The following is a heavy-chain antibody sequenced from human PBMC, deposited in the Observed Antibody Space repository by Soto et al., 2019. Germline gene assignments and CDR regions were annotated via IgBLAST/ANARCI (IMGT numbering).Heavy chain of an antibody. J-gene: IGHJ5*02. CDR3: ARDGDPGYSFWSGHLGGGRFDP. CDR1: GGTFGNTA. D-gene: IGHD3-3*01. CDR2: IVPLFGTA. V-gene: IGHV1-69*12. Sequence: QVQLVQSGAEVKEPGSSVNVSCKTSGGTFGNTAVTWVRQVPGQGLEWIGGIVPLFGTANYAQKFRGRVMITADESTSTAYMDLSSLRSDDTAIYYCARDGDPGYSFWSGHLGGGRFDPWGQGTLVTVSS.